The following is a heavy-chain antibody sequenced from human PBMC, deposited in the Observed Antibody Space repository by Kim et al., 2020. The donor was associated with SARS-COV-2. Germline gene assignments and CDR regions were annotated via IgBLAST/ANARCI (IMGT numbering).Heavy chain of an antibody. D-gene: IGHD6-19*01. V-gene: IGHV3-23*01. J-gene: IGHJ4*02. CDR3: AKDTSGWYVRTLDY. Sequence: DADSVRVRFTISRDNAKNTVSLQMNSLRAEDTGVYYCAKDTSGWYVRTLDYWGQGTLVTVSS.